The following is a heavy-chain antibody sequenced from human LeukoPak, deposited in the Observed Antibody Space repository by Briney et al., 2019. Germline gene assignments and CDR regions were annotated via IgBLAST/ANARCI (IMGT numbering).Heavy chain of an antibody. Sequence: SETLSLTCTVSGGSISSFYWSWIRQPPGKGLEWIGYIYYSGSTNYNPSLKSRVTISVDTSKNQFSLKLSSVTAADTAVYYCARAGVVGATMYYGMDVWGQGTTVTVSS. D-gene: IGHD1-26*01. CDR3: ARAGVVGATMYYGMDV. CDR2: IYYSGST. V-gene: IGHV4-59*12. CDR1: GGSISSFY. J-gene: IGHJ6*02.